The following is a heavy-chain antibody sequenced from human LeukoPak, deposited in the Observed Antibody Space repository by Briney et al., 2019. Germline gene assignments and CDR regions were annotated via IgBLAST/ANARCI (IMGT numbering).Heavy chain of an antibody. V-gene: IGHV1-69*05. Sequence: EASVNVSCKASGGTFSIYAIRWVRQAPGQGLEWMGGIIPILGTTNYAQKFQGRVTITTDESTSTPYMELGTQRSGDTDVYYCARDNGDGSNPPYRSFDYWGQGTLVTVSS. J-gene: IGHJ4*02. CDR2: IIPILGTT. D-gene: IGHD5-24*01. CDR1: GGTFSIYA. CDR3: ARDNGDGSNPPYRSFDY.